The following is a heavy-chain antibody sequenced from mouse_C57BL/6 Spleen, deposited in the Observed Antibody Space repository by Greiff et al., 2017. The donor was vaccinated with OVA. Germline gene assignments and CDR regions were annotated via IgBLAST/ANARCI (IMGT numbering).Heavy chain of an antibody. CDR3: TRDSGDYDGYYFDY. D-gene: IGHD2-4*01. V-gene: IGHV5-9-1*02. Sequence: EVQGVESGEGLVKPGGSLKLSCAASGFTFSSYAMSWVRQTPEKRLEWVAYISSGGDYIYYADTVKGRFTISRDNARNTLYLQMSSLKSEDTAMYYCTRDSGDYDGYYFDYWGQGTTLTVSS. J-gene: IGHJ2*01. CDR2: ISSGGDYI. CDR1: GFTFSSYA.